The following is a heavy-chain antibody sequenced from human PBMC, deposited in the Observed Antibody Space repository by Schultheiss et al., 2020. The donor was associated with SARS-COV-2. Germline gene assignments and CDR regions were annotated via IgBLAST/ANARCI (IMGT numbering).Heavy chain of an antibody. V-gene: IGHV4-34*01. CDR2: INHSGST. CDR3: ARGVDSTTYYKGAGMDV. J-gene: IGHJ6*02. CDR1: GGSFSRYY. D-gene: IGHD2-2*01. Sequence: SQTLSLTCAVSGGSFSRYYWTWIRQPPGKGLEWIGEINHSGSTTYNPSLKSRVTISVDTSRNQFSLKLSSVTAADTAVYYCARGVDSTTYYKGAGMDVWGQGTTVTVSS.